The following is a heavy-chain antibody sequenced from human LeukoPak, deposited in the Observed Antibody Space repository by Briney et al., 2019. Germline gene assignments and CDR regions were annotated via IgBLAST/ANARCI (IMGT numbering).Heavy chain of an antibody. CDR3: AKYNYYDSSGYIYGMDV. Sequence: GGSLRLSCAASGFTFSSYAMNWVRQAPGKGLEWVSAISGSGGSTYYADSVKGRFTISRDNSKNTLYLQMNSLRAEDTAVYYCAKYNYYDSSGYIYGMDVWGQGTTVTVSS. V-gene: IGHV3-23*01. D-gene: IGHD3-22*01. CDR2: ISGSGGST. J-gene: IGHJ6*02. CDR1: GFTFSSYA.